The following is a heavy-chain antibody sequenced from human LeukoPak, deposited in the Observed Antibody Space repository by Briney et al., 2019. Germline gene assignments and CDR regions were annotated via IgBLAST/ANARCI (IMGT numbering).Heavy chain of an antibody. J-gene: IGHJ4*02. CDR3: ARDGRAYYDSSGYYDY. CDR1: GGPIRDFY. CDR2: IYYSGST. Sequence: PSETLSLTCTVSGGPIRDFYWSWIRLPPGKGLEWIGYIYYSGSTNYNPSLKSRVTISVDTSKNQFSLKLSSVTAADTAVYYCARDGRAYYDSSGYYDYWGQGTLVTVSS. D-gene: IGHD3-22*01. V-gene: IGHV4-59*01.